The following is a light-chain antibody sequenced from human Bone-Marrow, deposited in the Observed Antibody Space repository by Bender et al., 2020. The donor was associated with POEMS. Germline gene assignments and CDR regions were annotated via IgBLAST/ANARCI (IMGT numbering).Light chain of an antibody. CDR1: GSNIGGYP. CDR2: TNN. CDR3: CSYAGGNTWV. V-gene: IGLV1-44*01. J-gene: IGLJ3*02. Sequence: QSVLTQPPSVSGTPGQRVTISCSGSGSNIGGYPVNWYQQLPGTAPRLLIYTNNERPSGVPDRFSGSKSGTSASLAISGLQAEDEADYYCCSYAGGNTWVFGGGTKLTVL.